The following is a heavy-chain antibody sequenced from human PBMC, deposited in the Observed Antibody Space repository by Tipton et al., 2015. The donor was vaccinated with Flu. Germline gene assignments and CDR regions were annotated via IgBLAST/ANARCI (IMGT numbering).Heavy chain of an antibody. J-gene: IGHJ4*02. CDR3: TSEGSL. CDR2: IYPGDSDT. CDR1: GYRLVKYW. Sequence: QLVQSGAEVKKPGESLKISCKASGYRLVKYWIGWVRQMPGKGLDWMGLIYPGDSDTVYSPSFQGQVTISVDKSIDTAYLQWDSLKASDTAMYYCTSEGSLWGQGTLVTVSS. V-gene: IGHV5-51*03.